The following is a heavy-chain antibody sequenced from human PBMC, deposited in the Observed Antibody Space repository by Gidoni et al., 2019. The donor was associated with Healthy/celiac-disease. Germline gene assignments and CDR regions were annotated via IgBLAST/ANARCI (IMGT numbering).Heavy chain of an antibody. V-gene: IGHV3-23*01. CDR1: GFTFSSYA. Sequence: LESGGGLVQPGGSLRLSCAASGFTFSSYAMSWFRQAPGQGLEWVSAISGSGGSTYYADSVKGRFTLSRDNSKNTLYLQMNSLRAEDTAVYYCAKEEGSYYDFWSGYYSSAYYYYMDVWGKGTTVTVSS. CDR3: AKEEGSYYDFWSGYYSSAYYYYMDV. CDR2: ISGSGGST. D-gene: IGHD3-3*01. J-gene: IGHJ6*03.